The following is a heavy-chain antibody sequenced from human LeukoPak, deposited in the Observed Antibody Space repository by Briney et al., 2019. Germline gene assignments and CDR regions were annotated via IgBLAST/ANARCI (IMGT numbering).Heavy chain of an antibody. CDR3: ATIRGTGDY. CDR2: FDPEDGET. Sequence: GASVKVSCKVSGYTLTELSMHWVRQAPGKGLEWMGGFDPEDGETIYAQKFQGRVTITTDESTSTAYMGLSSLRSEDTAVYYCATIRGTGDYWGQGTLVTVSS. CDR1: GYTLTELS. V-gene: IGHV1-24*01. D-gene: IGHD1-14*01. J-gene: IGHJ4*02.